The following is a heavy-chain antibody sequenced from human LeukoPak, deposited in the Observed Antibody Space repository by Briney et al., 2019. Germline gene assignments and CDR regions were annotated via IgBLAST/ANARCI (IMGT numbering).Heavy chain of an antibody. CDR2: IQSSWST. D-gene: IGHD4-17*01. CDR3: ARGPTRYYFDC. CDR1: GGSISDYY. Sequence: SETLSLTCTVFGGSISDYYWIWIRQPAGKGLEWIGRIQSSWSTTYNPSLKSRVTISVDTSKNQFSLGLSSVTAADTAVYYCARGPTRYYFDCWGQGTLVTVSS. J-gene: IGHJ4*02. V-gene: IGHV4-4*07.